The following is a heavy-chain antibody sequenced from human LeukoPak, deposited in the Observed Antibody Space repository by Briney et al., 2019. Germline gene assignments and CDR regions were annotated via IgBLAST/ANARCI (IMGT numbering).Heavy chain of an antibody. CDR2: FYSPRST. J-gene: IGHJ4*02. CDR1: GFGVSSNY. Sequence: GGSLRLSCAVSGFGVSSNYMTWVRQAPGKGLEWVSVFYSPRSTYYADSVKGRFTISRDNSKNTLYLQMNSLRAEDTAVYYCARSTAMVHYFDYWGQGTLVTVSS. D-gene: IGHD5-18*01. V-gene: IGHV3-53*01. CDR3: ARSTAMVHYFDY.